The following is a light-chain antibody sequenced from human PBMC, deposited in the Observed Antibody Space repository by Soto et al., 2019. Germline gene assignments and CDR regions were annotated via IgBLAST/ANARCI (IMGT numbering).Light chain of an antibody. V-gene: IGKV3-20*01. J-gene: IGKJ2*01. CDR1: QSLSTTY. Sequence: EIVLTQSPGTLSLSPGERATLSCRASQSLSTTYLAWYQQKPGQAPRLLIYGASSRATGIPDRFGGSGSGTDFTLTISRLEAEDFPVYYCQQYGRSPPYTFGQGTKLDIK. CDR2: GAS. CDR3: QQYGRSPPYT.